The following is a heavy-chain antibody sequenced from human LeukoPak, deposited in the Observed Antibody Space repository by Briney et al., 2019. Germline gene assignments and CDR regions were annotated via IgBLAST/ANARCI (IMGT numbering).Heavy chain of an antibody. CDR1: GGSFSGYY. V-gene: IGHV4-34*01. Sequence: SETLSLTCAVYGGSFSGYYWSWIRQPPGKGLEWIGEINHSGSTNYNPSLKSRVTISVDTSKNQFSLKLSSVTAADTAVYYCARGLITFRTGYYCDSSGYYGYFDYWGQGTLVTVSS. CDR2: INHSGST. D-gene: IGHD3-22*01. J-gene: IGHJ4*02. CDR3: ARGLITFRTGYYCDSSGYYGYFDY.